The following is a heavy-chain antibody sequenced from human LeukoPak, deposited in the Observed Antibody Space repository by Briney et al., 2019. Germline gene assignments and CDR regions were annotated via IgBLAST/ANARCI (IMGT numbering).Heavy chain of an antibody. Sequence: GGSLRLSCAASGFTFSSYSMNWVRQAPGKGLEWVSYISGSSTYIYYADSVKGRFTISRDNSKNTLYLQMNSLRAEDTAVYYCARTPAGYGSGSYSVYFDYWGQGTLVTVSS. CDR1: GFTFSSYS. CDR2: ISGSSTYI. V-gene: IGHV3-21*04. CDR3: ARTPAGYGSGSYSVYFDY. J-gene: IGHJ4*02. D-gene: IGHD3-10*01.